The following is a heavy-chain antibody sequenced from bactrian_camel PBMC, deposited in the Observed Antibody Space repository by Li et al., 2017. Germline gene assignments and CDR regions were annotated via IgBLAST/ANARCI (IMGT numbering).Heavy chain of an antibody. V-gene: IGHV3S55*01. Sequence: VQLVESGGGSVQAGGSLRLSCTASGRTFGDSVVGWYRQAPGNECELVSTMSSGGSAYYTDSVKGRLTISRDNDKNSVYLLMNSLKPEDTAVYYCVRQRYSDYVDYWGQGTQVTVS. CDR2: MSSGGSA. CDR3: VRQRYSDYVDY. J-gene: IGHJ4*01. D-gene: IGHD4*01. CDR1: GRTFGDSV.